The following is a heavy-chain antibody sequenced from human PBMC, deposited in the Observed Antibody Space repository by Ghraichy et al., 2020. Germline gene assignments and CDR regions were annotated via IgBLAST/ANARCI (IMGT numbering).Heavy chain of an antibody. J-gene: IGHJ6*02. D-gene: IGHD1-26*01. CDR2: ITGSDGST. CDR3: AKVLWELRGGGMDV. CDR1: GFTFSNYA. V-gene: IGHV3-23*01. Sequence: GGSLRLSCAASGFTFSNYAMNWVRQSPGKGLEWVSAITGSDGSTYYADSVKGRFTISRDNSKNTLFLQMDSLRAEDTAVYYCAKVLWELRGGGMDVWGQGTTVTVSS.